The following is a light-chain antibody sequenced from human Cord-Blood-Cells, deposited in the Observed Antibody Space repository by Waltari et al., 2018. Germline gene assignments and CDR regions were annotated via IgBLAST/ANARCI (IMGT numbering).Light chain of an antibody. CDR2: GAS. CDR1: QSVSSSY. Sequence: EIVLTPSPGTLSLSPGESATLSCRASQSVSSSYLAWYQQKPGQAPRLLIYGASSRATGIPDRFSGSGSGTDFTLTISRLEPEDFAVYYCQQYGSSPPLTFGGGTKVEIK. J-gene: IGKJ4*01. V-gene: IGKV3-20*01. CDR3: QQYGSSPPLT.